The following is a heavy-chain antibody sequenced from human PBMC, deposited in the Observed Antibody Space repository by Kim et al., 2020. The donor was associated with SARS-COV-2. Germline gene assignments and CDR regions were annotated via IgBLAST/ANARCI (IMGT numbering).Heavy chain of an antibody. CDR2: IWYDGTNK. CDR1: GFTFNTYG. D-gene: IGHD3-16*01. CDR3: GRFGGGAAFDM. J-gene: IGHJ3*02. Sequence: GGSLRLSCAASGFTFNTYGMHWVRQAPGKGLEWVAVIWYDGTNKYYADSVKGRFTISRDNTKNTVYLQMNSLRDEDTAVYYCGRFGGGAAFDMWGQGTVVTVSS. V-gene: IGHV3-33*01.